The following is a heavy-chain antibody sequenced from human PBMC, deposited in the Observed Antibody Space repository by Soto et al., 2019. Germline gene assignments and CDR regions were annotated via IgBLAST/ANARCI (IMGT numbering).Heavy chain of an antibody. CDR2: IKSKTDGGAI. CDR1: GFTLSNAW. V-gene: IGHV3-15*07. Sequence: PGGSLRLSCAASGFTLSNAWMSWVRQAPGKGLEWVGRIKSKTDGGAIDYAAPVKGRFTISRDDSRNMLFLQMNSLKTEDTAVYYCTSRPGGIFDYWGQGTLVTVSS. J-gene: IGHJ4*02. CDR3: TSRPGGIFDY. D-gene: IGHD3-16*01.